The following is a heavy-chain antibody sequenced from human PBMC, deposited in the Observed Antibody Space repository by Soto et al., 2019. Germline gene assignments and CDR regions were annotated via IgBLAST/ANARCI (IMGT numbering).Heavy chain of an antibody. CDR2: INHSGST. Sequence: QVQLQQWGAGLLKPSETLSLTCAVYGGSFSGYYWSWIRQPPGKGLEWIGEINHSGSTNYNPSLTSRVTISVDTSKNQFSLKLSSVTAADTAVYYCARFRTIDAWYYDFWSGYYGNFDYWGQGTLVTVSS. D-gene: IGHD3-3*01. J-gene: IGHJ4*02. CDR1: GGSFSGYY. V-gene: IGHV4-34*01. CDR3: ARFRTIDAWYYDFWSGYYGNFDY.